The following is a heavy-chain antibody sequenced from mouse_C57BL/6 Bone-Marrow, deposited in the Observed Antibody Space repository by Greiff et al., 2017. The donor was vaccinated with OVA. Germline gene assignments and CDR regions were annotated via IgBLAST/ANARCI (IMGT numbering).Heavy chain of an antibody. V-gene: IGHV5-17*01. CDR1: GFTFSDYG. CDR3: ARINYWYFDV. CDR2: ISSGSSTI. Sequence: EVKLVESGGGLVKPGGSLKLSCAASGFTFSDYGMHWVRQAPETGLEGVAYISSGSSTIYYADTVKGRFTISRDNAKNTLFLQMTSLRSEDTAMYYCARINYWYFDVWGTGTTVTVSS. J-gene: IGHJ1*03.